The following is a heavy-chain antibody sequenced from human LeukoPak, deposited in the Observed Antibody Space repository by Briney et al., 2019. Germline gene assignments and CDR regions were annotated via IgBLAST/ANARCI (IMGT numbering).Heavy chain of an antibody. CDR1: GFTFSGYE. D-gene: IGHD6-19*01. V-gene: IGHV3-48*03. Sequence: PGGSLRLSCAASGFTFSGYEMNWVRQAPGKGLEWVSYTSKSGTPVNYTDSVKGRFTISRDNAENSLYLQMNSLRAEDTALYYCARDVSSGWLNWGQGTLVTVSS. J-gene: IGHJ4*02. CDR3: ARDVSSGWLN. CDR2: TSKSGTPV.